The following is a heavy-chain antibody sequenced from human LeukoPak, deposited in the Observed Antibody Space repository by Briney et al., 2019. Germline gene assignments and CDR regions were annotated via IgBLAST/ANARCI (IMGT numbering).Heavy chain of an antibody. V-gene: IGHV1-18*01. J-gene: IGHJ4*02. CDR2: ISAYNGNT. D-gene: IGHD5-24*01. CDR1: GYTFTSYG. Sequence: ASVKVSCKACGYTFTSYGISGVRQAPGQGLEWMGWISAYNGNTNYAQKLQGRVTITTDTSTSTAYMELRSLRSDDTAVYYCARVRRDGYIQIDYWGQGTLVTVSS. CDR3: ARVRRDGYIQIDY.